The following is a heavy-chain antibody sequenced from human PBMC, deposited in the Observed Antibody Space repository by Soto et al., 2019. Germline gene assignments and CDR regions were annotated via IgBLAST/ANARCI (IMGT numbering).Heavy chain of an antibody. CDR3: ARLLAADGHNWFDP. Sequence: PSETLSLTCTVSGGSISSSSYYWGWIRQPPGKGLEWIGSIYYSGSTYYNPSLKSRVTISVDTSKNQFSLRLSSVTAADTAVYYCARLLAADGHNWFDPWGQGTLVTVSS. CDR2: IYYSGST. V-gene: IGHV4-39*01. J-gene: IGHJ5*02. CDR1: GGSISSSSYY. D-gene: IGHD6-13*01.